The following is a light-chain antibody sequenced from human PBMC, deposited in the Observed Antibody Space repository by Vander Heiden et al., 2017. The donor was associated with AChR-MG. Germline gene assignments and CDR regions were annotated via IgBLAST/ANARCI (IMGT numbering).Light chain of an antibody. Sequence: EIVMTQSPATLSVSPGERATLSCRASQSVSSNLAWYQQKPVQAPRLLIYGASTRATGIPARFSGSGSGTEFTLTISSLQSEDFAVYYCQQYNNWPPWTFGQETKVEIK. CDR3: QQYNNWPPWT. CDR2: GAS. J-gene: IGKJ1*01. CDR1: QSVSSN. V-gene: IGKV3-15*01.